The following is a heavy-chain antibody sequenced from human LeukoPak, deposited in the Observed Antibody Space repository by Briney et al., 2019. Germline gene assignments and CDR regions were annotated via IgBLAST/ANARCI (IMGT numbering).Heavy chain of an antibody. CDR3: ATGGYCSSTSCYNYYYMDV. D-gene: IGHD2-2*02. J-gene: IGHJ6*03. V-gene: IGHV1-24*01. Sequence: ASVKVSCKVSGYTLTELSMHWVRQAPGKGLEWMGGFDPEDGETIYAQKFQGRVTMTEDTSTDTAYMELSSLRSEDTAVYYCATGGYCSSTSCYNYYYMDVWGKGTTVTVSS. CDR1: GYTLTELS. CDR2: FDPEDGET.